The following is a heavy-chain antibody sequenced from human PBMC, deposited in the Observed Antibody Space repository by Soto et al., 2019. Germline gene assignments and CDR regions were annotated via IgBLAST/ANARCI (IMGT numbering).Heavy chain of an antibody. V-gene: IGHV3-21*01. CDR1: GFTFSSYS. CDR3: ARDKDSSEPEAFGDP. CDR2: ISSSSSYI. Sequence: PGGSLRLSCAASGFTFSSYSMNWVRQAPGKGLEWVSSISSSSSYIYYADSVKGRFTISRDNAKNSLYLQMNSLRAEDTAVYYCARDKDSSEPEAFGDPWGQGTLVTVSS. J-gene: IGHJ5*02. D-gene: IGHD3-3*02.